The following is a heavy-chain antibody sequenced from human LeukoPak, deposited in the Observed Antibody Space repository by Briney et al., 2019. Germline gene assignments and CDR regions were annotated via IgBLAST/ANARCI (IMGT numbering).Heavy chain of an antibody. V-gene: IGHV1-24*01. J-gene: IGHJ4*02. CDR3: ATKPEMVRGVISGY. CDR2: FDPEDGET. D-gene: IGHD3-10*01. Sequence: GASVKVSCKVSGYTLTELSMHWVRQAPGKGPEWMGGFDPEDGETIYAQKFQGRVTMTEDTSTDTAYMELSSLRSEDTAVYYCATKPEMVRGVISGYWGQGTLVTVSS. CDR1: GYTLTELS.